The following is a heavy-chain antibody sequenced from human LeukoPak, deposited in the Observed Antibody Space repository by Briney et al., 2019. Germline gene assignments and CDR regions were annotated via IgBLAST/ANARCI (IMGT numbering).Heavy chain of an antibody. CDR1: GDSVSSNSAA. CDR3: SRELALGPTNF. D-gene: IGHD1-1*01. V-gene: IGHV6-1*01. Sequence: QTLSLTCAISGDSVSSNSAAWGWIRQSPSRGLEWLGRTYYRSGWYNDYALSVESRITINPDTSKNQVSLQLTSVTPEDTAVYYCSRELALGPTNFWGQGTLVTVSS. J-gene: IGHJ4*02. CDR2: TYYRSGWYN.